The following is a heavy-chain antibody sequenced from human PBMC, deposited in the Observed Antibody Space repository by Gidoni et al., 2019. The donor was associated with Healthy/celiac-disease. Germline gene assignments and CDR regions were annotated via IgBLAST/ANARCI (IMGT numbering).Heavy chain of an antibody. CDR3: ARLLQEPGILDP. CDR1: GASISSSSYY. J-gene: IGHJ5*02. D-gene: IGHD3-3*01. CDR2: IYYSGST. Sequence: QLQLQESGPGLVKPSETLSLTCTFSGASISSSSYYWGWIRQPPGKGLEWIGSIYYSGSTYYNPSLKSRVTISVDTSKNQFSLKLSSVTAADTAVYYCARLLQEPGILDPWGQGTLVTVSS. V-gene: IGHV4-39*01.